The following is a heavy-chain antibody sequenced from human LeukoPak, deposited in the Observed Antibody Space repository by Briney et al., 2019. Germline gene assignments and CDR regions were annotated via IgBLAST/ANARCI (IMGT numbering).Heavy chain of an antibody. CDR3: ARAGYGDSDFDY. CDR1: GGSISGYY. D-gene: IGHD4-17*01. Sequence: SETLSLTCAVYGGSISGYYWSWIRQPPGKGLEWIGEINHSGSTNYNPSLKSRVTISVDTSKNQFSLKLSSVTAADTAVYYCARAGYGDSDFDYWGQGTLVTVSS. J-gene: IGHJ4*02. CDR2: INHSGST. V-gene: IGHV4-34*01.